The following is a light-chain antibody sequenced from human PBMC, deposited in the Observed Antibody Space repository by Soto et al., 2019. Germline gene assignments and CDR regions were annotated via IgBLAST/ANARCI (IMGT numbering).Light chain of an antibody. V-gene: IGKV1-33*01. Sequence: DIPMTKSPSSLSASVGDRVAITCQASQDISSFLNWYQHKPGRAPKLLIYDASSLVTGVPSRFSGSGSGTDFNLTISSLQPEDIATYSCQQYDDVPYSFGQGTKLDIK. CDR1: QDISSF. CDR2: DAS. J-gene: IGKJ2*01. CDR3: QQYDDVPYS.